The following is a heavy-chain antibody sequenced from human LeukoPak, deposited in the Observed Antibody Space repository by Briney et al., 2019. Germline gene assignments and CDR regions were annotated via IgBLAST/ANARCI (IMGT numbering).Heavy chain of an antibody. V-gene: IGHV4-38-2*01. D-gene: IGHD3-10*01. J-gene: IGHJ4*02. Sequence: KPSETLSLTCAVSGYSISSGYFWGWIRQPPEKGLEWIGTIYHSGDTYYNPSLKSRVTISVDTSKNQFSLKLNSVTAADTAVYYCARRYYYGSGIFDYWGQGTLVTVSS. CDR2: IYHSGDT. CDR3: ARRYYYGSGIFDY. CDR1: GYSISSGYF.